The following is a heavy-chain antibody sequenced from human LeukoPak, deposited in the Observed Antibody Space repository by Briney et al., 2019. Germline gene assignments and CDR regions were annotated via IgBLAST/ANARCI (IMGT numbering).Heavy chain of an antibody. Sequence: PGGSLRLSCAASGFTFSSYGMSWVRQAPGKGLEWVSVIYSGDNTYYADSVKGRFTISRDNSKNTLYLQMNSLRVEDTAVYYCATKRITMIHDAFDIWGQGTMVTVSS. V-gene: IGHV3-53*01. CDR1: GFTFSSYG. J-gene: IGHJ3*02. D-gene: IGHD3-22*01. CDR2: IYSGDNT. CDR3: ATKRITMIHDAFDI.